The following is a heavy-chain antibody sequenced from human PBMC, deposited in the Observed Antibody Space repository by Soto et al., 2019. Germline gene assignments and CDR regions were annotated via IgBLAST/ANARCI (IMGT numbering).Heavy chain of an antibody. CDR2: IKSKTDGGTT. J-gene: IGHJ4*02. Sequence: GGSLRLSCAASGFTFSNAWMNWVRQAPGKGLEWVGRIKSKTDGGTTDYAAPVKGRFTISRDDSKNTLYLQMNSLKTEDTAVYYCTTDFKSVLSGSYYGYWGQGTLVTVSS. CDR3: TTDFKSVLSGSYYGY. V-gene: IGHV3-15*07. D-gene: IGHD1-26*01. CDR1: GFTFSNAW.